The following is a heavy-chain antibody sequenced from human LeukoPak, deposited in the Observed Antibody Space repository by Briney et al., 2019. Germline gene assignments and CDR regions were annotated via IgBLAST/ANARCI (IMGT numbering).Heavy chain of an antibody. D-gene: IGHD3-22*01. J-gene: IGHJ3*02. Sequence: SETLPLTCTVSGGSISSYYWSWIRQPAGKGLEWIGRVYTSGSTNYNPSLKSRVTMSVDTSKNQFSLKLSSVTAADTAVYYCARDRYYNDSSGDAFDIWGQGTMVTVSS. CDR3: ARDRYYNDSSGDAFDI. CDR2: VYTSGST. V-gene: IGHV4-4*07. CDR1: GGSISSYY.